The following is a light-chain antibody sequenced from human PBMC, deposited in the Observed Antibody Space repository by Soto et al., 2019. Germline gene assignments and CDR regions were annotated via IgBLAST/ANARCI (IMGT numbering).Light chain of an antibody. Sequence: EIVLTQSPATLSLSPGERATLSRRASQSVSSSFLAWYQQKPGQAPRLLIYGASSRATGIPDRFSGSGSGTDFTLTISRLEPEDFAVYFCQQYGSSPVTFGQGTKVDIK. J-gene: IGKJ1*01. CDR3: QQYGSSPVT. CDR2: GAS. V-gene: IGKV3-20*01. CDR1: QSVSSSF.